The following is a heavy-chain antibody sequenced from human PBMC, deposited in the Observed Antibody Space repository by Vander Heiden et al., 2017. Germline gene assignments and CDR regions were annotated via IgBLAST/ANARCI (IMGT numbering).Heavy chain of an antibody. Sequence: EVQLVESGGGLIQPGGSLRLSCTASGFTVSSNYMSWVRQAPGKGLEWVSVIYSGGSTYYADAVKGRFTISRDNSNITLYLQLQRIRAEDTAVYYCAGRTKQWIAVLDDWGQGTMVTVSS. CDR2: IYSGGST. CDR3: AGRTKQWIAVLDD. CDR1: GFTVSSNY. J-gene: IGHJ4*02. D-gene: IGHD6-19*01. V-gene: IGHV3-53*01.